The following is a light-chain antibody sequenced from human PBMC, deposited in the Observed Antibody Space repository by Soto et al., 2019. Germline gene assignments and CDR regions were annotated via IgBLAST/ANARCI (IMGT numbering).Light chain of an antibody. V-gene: IGLV1-40*01. CDR1: SSNIGAGYD. J-gene: IGLJ1*01. Sequence: QSVLTQPPSGSGAPGQRVTISCTGSSSNIGAGYDVHWYQQLPGRAPKLLIYANSNRPSGVPDRFSGSRAGTSASLAITGLQDEDEADYSRQSYDSSLSGFYVFGTGTKLTVL. CDR2: ANS. CDR3: QSYDSSLSGFYV.